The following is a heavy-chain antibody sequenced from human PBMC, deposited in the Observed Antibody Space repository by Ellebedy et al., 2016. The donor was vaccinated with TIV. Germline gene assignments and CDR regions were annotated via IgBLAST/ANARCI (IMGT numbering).Heavy chain of an antibody. J-gene: IGHJ3*02. D-gene: IGHD6-13*01. V-gene: IGHV3-48*04. Sequence: GGSLRLSCAASGFTFSNYNMNWVRRASGKGLEWVSYISSSSTTTDYADSVKGRFTISRDNAKNLLYLQMNSLRAEDTAVYYCARDPRIAAAGIAFDIWGQGTMVTVSS. CDR1: GFTFSNYN. CDR3: ARDPRIAAAGIAFDI. CDR2: ISSSSTTT.